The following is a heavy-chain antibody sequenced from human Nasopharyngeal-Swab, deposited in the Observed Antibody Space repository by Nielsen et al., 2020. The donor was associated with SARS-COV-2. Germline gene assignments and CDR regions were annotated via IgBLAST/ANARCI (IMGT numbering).Heavy chain of an antibody. Sequence: GGSLRLSCAASGFTFSRYWMHWVRQVPGKGLVWVSRIDTDGSTTDHADSVKGRFTISRDNAKNTLYLQMNNLRAADTALYYCARDVAGADSAWGQGTLVTVSS. CDR1: GFTFSRYW. V-gene: IGHV3-74*01. J-gene: IGHJ5*02. D-gene: IGHD2-21*01. CDR2: IDTDGSTT. CDR3: ARDVAGADSA.